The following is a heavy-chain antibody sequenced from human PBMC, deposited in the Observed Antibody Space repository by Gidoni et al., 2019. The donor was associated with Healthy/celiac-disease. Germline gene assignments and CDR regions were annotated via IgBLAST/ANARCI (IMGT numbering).Heavy chain of an antibody. V-gene: IGHV3-48*02. CDR3: ARSGGFWDY. Sequence: VQLVESGGGLVQPGGSLRLSCAASGFTFSSDSMNWVRQAPGQGLEWVSYISSSSSTINSADSVKGRFTISRDNAKNSLYLQLNSLRDEATAVYYCARSGGFWDYWGQGTLVTVSS. CDR1: GFTFSSDS. J-gene: IGHJ4*02. D-gene: IGHD3-3*01. CDR2: ISSSSSTI.